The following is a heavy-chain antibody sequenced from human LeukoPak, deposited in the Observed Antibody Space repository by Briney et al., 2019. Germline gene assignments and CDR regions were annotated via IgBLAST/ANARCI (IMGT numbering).Heavy chain of an antibody. CDR1: GYSISNGYV. Sequence: PSETLSLTCSVSGYSISNGYVWGWIRQPPGKGLEWIGNIYHSGSTYYNPSLQSRVTISVDTSKNQFSLKVSSVTAADTAVYYCAREDRNYYYMDVWGKGTTVTVSS. CDR2: IYHSGST. CDR3: AREDRNYYYMDV. J-gene: IGHJ6*03. V-gene: IGHV4-38-2*02. D-gene: IGHD2-15*01.